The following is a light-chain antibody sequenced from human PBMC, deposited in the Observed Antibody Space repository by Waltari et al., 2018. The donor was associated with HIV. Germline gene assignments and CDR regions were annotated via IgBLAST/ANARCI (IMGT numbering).Light chain of an antibody. CDR1: QGINNY. J-gene: IGKJ3*01. V-gene: IGKV1-16*02. Sequence: DLQMTQSPSSLSASVGDRVTITCRASQGINNYLAWFQQKPGKAPKSLVYGVSSLQAGVSSKFSGNGSGTDFTLTISNLQPEDIATYYCHQYSSYPLTFGPGTKVEIK. CDR3: HQYSSYPLT. CDR2: GVS.